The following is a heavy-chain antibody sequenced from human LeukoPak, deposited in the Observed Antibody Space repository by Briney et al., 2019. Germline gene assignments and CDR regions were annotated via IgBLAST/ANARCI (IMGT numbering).Heavy chain of an antibody. D-gene: IGHD1-1*01. CDR1: GVTFSSYE. V-gene: IGHV3-48*03. CDR3: ARGGSSRPLAH. CDR2: VCISVSPI. Sequence: GGTLRLSCAASGVTFSSYEMNWARRAPGKGLEWGSYVCISVSPIYYADYVKGRFSISRDNAKNSLYLQMNRLRAEDTAVYYCARGGSSRPLAHWGQGTLVTVSS. J-gene: IGHJ4*02.